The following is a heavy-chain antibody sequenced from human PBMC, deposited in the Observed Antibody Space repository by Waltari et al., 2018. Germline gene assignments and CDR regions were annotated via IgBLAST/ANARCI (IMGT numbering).Heavy chain of an antibody. CDR2: IYPGDSDT. V-gene: IGHV5-51*01. J-gene: IGHJ3*02. Sequence: EVQLVQSGAEVKKPGESLKISCKGSGYSFSNYWIGWVRQMPGKGLEWMGTIYPGDSDTRYSPSVQGQVTISADKSISTAYLQWGSLKASDTAMYYCARRSTVVNDAFDIWGQGAMVTVSS. CDR1: GYSFSNYW. CDR3: ARRSTVVNDAFDI. D-gene: IGHD2-15*01.